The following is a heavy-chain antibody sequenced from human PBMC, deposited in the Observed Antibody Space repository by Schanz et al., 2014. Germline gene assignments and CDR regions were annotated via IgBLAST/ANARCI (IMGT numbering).Heavy chain of an antibody. Sequence: QVQLQESGPGLVKPSGTLSLTCAVSGGSISSSNWWSWVRQPPGKGLEWIGYIYDSGNTYYNPSLKSRVTMSIDTSENQFSLNLRSVTGADTAVYYCARLVGPSFYYGMDVWGQGTTVTVSS. CDR1: GGSISSSNW. V-gene: IGHV4-4*02. CDR2: IYDSGNT. CDR3: ARLVGPSFYYGMDV. J-gene: IGHJ6*02. D-gene: IGHD2-15*01.